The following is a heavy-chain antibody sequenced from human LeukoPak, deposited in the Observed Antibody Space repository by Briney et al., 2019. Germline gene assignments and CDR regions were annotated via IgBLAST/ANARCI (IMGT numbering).Heavy chain of an antibody. J-gene: IGHJ4*02. CDR3: ARRLATTDFDY. V-gene: IGHV1-69*04. D-gene: IGHD5-24*01. Sequence: SVKVSCKASGGTFSSYAISWVSKAPGKGLEWMGRIIPILGIANYAQKFQGRVTITADKSTSTAYMELSSLRSEDTAVYYCARRLATTDFDYWGQGTLVTVSS. CDR1: GGTFSSYA. CDR2: IIPILGIA.